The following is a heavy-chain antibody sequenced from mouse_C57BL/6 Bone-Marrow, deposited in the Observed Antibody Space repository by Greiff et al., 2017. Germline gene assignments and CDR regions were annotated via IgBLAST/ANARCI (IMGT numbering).Heavy chain of an antibody. CDR3: ARSSRGPTVVSYWYCDV. Sequence: VQLQQPGTELVKPGASVKLSCKASGYTFTSYWMHWVKQRPGQGLEWIGNINPSNGGTNYNEKFKSKDTLTVDKSSSTAYMQLSSLTSEDAAVYYCARSSRGPTVVSYWYCDVWGTGTTVTVSS. V-gene: IGHV1-53*01. J-gene: IGHJ1*03. D-gene: IGHD1-1*01. CDR2: INPSNGGT. CDR1: GYTFTSYW.